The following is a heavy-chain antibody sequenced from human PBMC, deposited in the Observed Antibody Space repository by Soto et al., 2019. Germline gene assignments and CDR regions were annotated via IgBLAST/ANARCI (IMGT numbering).Heavy chain of an antibody. CDR3: AKASLAGDAFDI. Sequence: EVQLLESGGGLVQPGGSLRLSCAASGFTFSSYAMSWVRQAPGKGLEWVSAISGSGGSTYYADSVKGRFTISRDNSKNPLYLQMNSLRAEDTAVYYCAKASLAGDAFDIWGQGTMVTVSS. CDR1: GFTFSSYA. J-gene: IGHJ3*02. CDR2: ISGSGGST. D-gene: IGHD6-19*01. V-gene: IGHV3-23*01.